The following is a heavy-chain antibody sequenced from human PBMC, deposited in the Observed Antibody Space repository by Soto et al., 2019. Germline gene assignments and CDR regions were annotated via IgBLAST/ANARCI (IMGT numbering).Heavy chain of an antibody. CDR2: IYYSGST. D-gene: IGHD1-1*01. V-gene: IGHV4-39*01. CDR1: GGSISSSSYY. J-gene: IGHJ3*02. CDR3: AKQTWKDAFDI. Sequence: SETLSLTCTVSGGSISSSSYYWGWIRQPPGKGLEWIGSIYYSGSTYYNPSLKSRVTISVDTSKNQFSLKLSSVTAADTALYYCAKQTWKDAFDIWGQGTMVTVSS.